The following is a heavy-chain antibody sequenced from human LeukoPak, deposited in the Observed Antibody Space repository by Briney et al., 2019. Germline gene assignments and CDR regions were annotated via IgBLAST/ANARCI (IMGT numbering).Heavy chain of an antibody. V-gene: IGHV4-4*07. Sequence: SETLSLTCAVYGGSFSGYYWSWIRQPAGKGLEWIGRIYTSGSTNYNPSLKSRVTMSVDTSKNQFSLKLSSVTAADTAVYYCARDDYSNYVAFDIWGQGTMVTVSS. J-gene: IGHJ3*02. CDR3: ARDDYSNYVAFDI. CDR2: IYTSGST. D-gene: IGHD4-11*01. CDR1: GGSFSGYY.